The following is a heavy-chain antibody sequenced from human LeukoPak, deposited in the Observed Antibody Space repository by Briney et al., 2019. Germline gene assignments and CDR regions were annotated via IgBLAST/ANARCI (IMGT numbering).Heavy chain of an antibody. J-gene: IGHJ6*03. CDR3: ARQSSDYYYYYIDV. CDR2: IYYSGTT. Sequence: KASETLSLTCTVSGGSISSSHYYWGWIRQPPGKGLEWIGSIYYSGTTYYNPSLESRVTISDDTSKNRFSLMLTSVTAADTAVYYRARQSSDYYYYYIDVWGEGTTVIVSS. CDR1: GGSISSSHYY. V-gene: IGHV4-39*01.